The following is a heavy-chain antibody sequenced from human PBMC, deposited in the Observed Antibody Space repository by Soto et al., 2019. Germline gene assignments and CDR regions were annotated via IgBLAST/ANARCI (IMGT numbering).Heavy chain of an antibody. D-gene: IGHD6-19*01. Sequence: GGSLRLSCAASGFTLSAFDMNWVRQAPGKGLEWVSLISSSRSNIYYADSVKGRFTITRDNAKNSLHLQMNSLRAEDTAVYYCARDSSGWNDNYWGQGTLVTVSS. V-gene: IGHV3-21*01. CDR1: GFTLSAFD. CDR3: ARDSSGWNDNY. J-gene: IGHJ4*02. CDR2: ISSSRSNI.